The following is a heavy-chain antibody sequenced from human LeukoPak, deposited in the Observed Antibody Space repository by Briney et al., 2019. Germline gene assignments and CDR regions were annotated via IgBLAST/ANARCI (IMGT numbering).Heavy chain of an antibody. CDR1: GGTFSSYA. V-gene: IGHV1-69*01. CDR3: ARAKVRGVHPFDY. Sequence: SVKVSCKASGGTFSSYAISWVRQAPGQGLEWMGGIIPIFGTANYAQKFQGRVTITADESTSTAYMELSSLRSEDTAVYYCARAKVRGVHPFDYWGQGTLVTVSS. J-gene: IGHJ4*02. CDR2: IIPIFGTA. D-gene: IGHD3-10*01.